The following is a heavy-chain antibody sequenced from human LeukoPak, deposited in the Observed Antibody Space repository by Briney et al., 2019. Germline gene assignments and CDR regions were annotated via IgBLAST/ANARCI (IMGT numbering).Heavy chain of an antibody. CDR1: GGTFSSYA. CDR2: IIPIFGTA. D-gene: IGHD1-26*01. CDR3: ARGYSGSSWTEDY. V-gene: IGHV1-69*01. J-gene: IGHJ4*02. Sequence: GSSVKVSRKASGGTFSSYAISWVRQAPGQGLEWMGGIIPIFGTANYAQKFQGRVTITADESTSTAYMELSSLRSEDTAVYYCARGYSGSSWTEDYWGQGTLVTVSS.